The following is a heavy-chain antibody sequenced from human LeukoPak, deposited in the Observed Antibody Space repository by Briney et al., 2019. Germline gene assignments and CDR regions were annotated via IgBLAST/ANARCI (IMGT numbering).Heavy chain of an antibody. Sequence: PSETLSLTCTVSGGSISSYYWSWIRQPPGKGLEWIGYIYYSGSTNYNPSLKSRVTISVDTSKNQFSPKLSSVTAADTAVYYCARHVAHYGSGRGWFDPWGQGTLVTVSS. J-gene: IGHJ5*02. D-gene: IGHD3-10*01. V-gene: IGHV4-59*08. CDR2: IYYSGST. CDR3: ARHVAHYGSGRGWFDP. CDR1: GGSISSYY.